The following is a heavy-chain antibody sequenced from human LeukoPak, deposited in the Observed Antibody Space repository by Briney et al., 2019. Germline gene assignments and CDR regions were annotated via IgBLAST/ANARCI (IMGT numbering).Heavy chain of an antibody. V-gene: IGHV4-30-4*01. D-gene: IGHD5-24*01. Sequence: SETLSLTCTVSGGSISSGDYYWSWIRQPPGKGLEWIGYIYYSGSPYYNPSLKSRLTISVDTSKNQFSLKLRSVTAADTAVYYCASQTRNQRDGYNLFWYFDLWGRGTLVTVSS. CDR3: ASQTRNQRDGYNLFWYFDL. CDR1: GGSISSGDYY. CDR2: IYYSGSP. J-gene: IGHJ2*01.